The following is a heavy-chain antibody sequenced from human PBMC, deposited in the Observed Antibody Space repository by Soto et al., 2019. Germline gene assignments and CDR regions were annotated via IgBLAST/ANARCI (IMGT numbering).Heavy chain of an antibody. CDR2: IYYSGST. CDR1: GGSISSSSYY. D-gene: IGHD3-16*02. V-gene: IGHV4-39*01. J-gene: IGHJ5*02. CDR3: ARRAPDYIWGSYRPNWFDP. Sequence: SETLSLTCTVSGGSISSSSYYWGWIRQPPGKGLEWIGSIYYSGSTYYNPSLKSRVTISVDTSKNQFSLKLSSVTAADTAVYYCARRAPDYIWGSYRPNWFDPWGQGTLVTVSS.